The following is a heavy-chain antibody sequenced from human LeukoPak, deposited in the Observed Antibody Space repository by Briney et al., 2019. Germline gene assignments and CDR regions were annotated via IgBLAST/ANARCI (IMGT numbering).Heavy chain of an antibody. CDR1: EYRFTNYW. CDR2: IYPADSDT. CDR3: ARLTVAGVYSYYYGMDI. Sequence: GESLKISCKGSEYRFTNYWIGWVRQMPGKGLEWMGIIYPADSDTRYSPSFQGQVTISVDKSISTAYLQWSGLKASDTAIYYCARLTVAGVYSYYYGMDIWGQGTTVTVSS. J-gene: IGHJ6*02. D-gene: IGHD6-19*01. V-gene: IGHV5-51*01.